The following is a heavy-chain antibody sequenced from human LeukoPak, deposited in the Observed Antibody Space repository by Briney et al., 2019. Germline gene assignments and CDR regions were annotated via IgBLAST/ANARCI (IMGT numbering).Heavy chain of an antibody. V-gene: IGHV3-53*05. CDR2: NYRDGNT. J-gene: IGHJ6*02. D-gene: IGHD3-10*01. CDR1: GFTVNSNH. Sequence: GGSLRLSCAASGFTVNSNHMNWVRQAPGKALEWVSINYRDGNTFYADSVKGRFTISRDISKNTVYLQMNSLRPEDTAVYYCARGMSGPYYYGMDVWGQGTTVTVSS. CDR3: ARGMSGPYYYGMDV.